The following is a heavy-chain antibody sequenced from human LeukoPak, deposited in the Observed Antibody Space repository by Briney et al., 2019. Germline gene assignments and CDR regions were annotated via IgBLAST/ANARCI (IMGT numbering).Heavy chain of an antibody. CDR1: GGSFSGYY. D-gene: IGHD3-10*01. Sequence: SETLSLTCAVYGGSFSGYYWNWIRQPPGKGLEWIGEINHSGSTNYNPFLKSRVTISVDTSKNQLSLKVSSVTAADTAVYYCARGWFGELINYWGQGTLVTVSS. CDR3: ARGWFGELINY. V-gene: IGHV4-34*01. J-gene: IGHJ4*02. CDR2: INHSGST.